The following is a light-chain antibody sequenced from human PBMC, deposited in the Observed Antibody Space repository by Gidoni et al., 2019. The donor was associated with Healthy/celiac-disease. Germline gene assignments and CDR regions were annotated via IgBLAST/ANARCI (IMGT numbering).Light chain of an antibody. CDR3: MQALQTPAVT. J-gene: IGKJ5*01. Sequence: DIVMTQSPLSLPVTPGAPASLSCRSSQSLLHSIGYNYLDWYLQKPGQSPQLLIYLGANRASGVPDRLSGSGSGTDFTLKISRVEAEDVGVYYCMQALQTPAVTFGQGTRLEIK. CDR1: QSLLHSIGYNY. CDR2: LGA. V-gene: IGKV2-28*01.